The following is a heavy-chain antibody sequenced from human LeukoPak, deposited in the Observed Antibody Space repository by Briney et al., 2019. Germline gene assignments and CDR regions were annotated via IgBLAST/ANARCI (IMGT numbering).Heavy chain of an antibody. J-gene: IGHJ5*02. Sequence: SVKVSCKASGGTFNSYAISWVRQAPGQGLEWMGGIIPIFGTANYAQKFQGRVTITTDESTSTAYMELSSLRSEDTAVYYCARESSGGNWFDPWGQGTLVTVSS. CDR1: GGTFNSYA. CDR3: ARESSGGNWFDP. V-gene: IGHV1-69*05. CDR2: IIPIFGTA. D-gene: IGHD2-15*01.